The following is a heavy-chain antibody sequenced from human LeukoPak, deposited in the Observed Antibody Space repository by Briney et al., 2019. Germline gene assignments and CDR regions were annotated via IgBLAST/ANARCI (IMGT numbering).Heavy chain of an antibody. D-gene: IGHD3-22*01. V-gene: IGHV1-69*05. CDR2: IIPIFGTA. CDR1: GGTFSSYA. CDR3: AREYDSSGYYRGGDAFDI. J-gene: IGHJ3*02. Sequence: GASVKVSCKAPGGTFSSYAISWVRQAPGQGLEWMGGIIPIFGTANYAQKFQGRVTITTDESTSTAYMELSSLRSEDTAVYYCAREYDSSGYYRGGDAFDIWGQGTMVTVSS.